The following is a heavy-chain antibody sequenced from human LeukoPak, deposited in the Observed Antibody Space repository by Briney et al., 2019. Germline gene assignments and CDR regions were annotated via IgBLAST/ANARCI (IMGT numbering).Heavy chain of an antibody. J-gene: IGHJ6*02. Sequence: GGSLRLSCAASGFTVSSNYMSWVRQAPGKGLEWVSVIYSGGSTYYADSVKGRFTISRHNSKNTLYLQMNSLRAEDTAVYYCARELYCSGGSCPYYYGMDVWGRGTTVTVSS. V-gene: IGHV3-53*04. CDR3: ARELYCSGGSCPYYYGMDV. D-gene: IGHD2-15*01. CDR1: GFTVSSNY. CDR2: IYSGGST.